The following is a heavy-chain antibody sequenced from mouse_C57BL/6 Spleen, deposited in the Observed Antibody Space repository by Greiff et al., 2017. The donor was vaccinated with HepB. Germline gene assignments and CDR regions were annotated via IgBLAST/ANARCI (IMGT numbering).Heavy chain of an antibody. V-gene: IGHV1-22*01. CDR1: GYTFTDYN. Sequence: EVQLQQSGPELVKPGASVKMSCKASGYTFTDYNMHWVKQSHGKSLEWIGYINPNNGGISYNQKFKGKATLTVNKSSSTAYMELRSLTSEDSAVYYCAGDKYDYDYFDYWGQGTTLTVSS. CDR2: INPNNGGI. J-gene: IGHJ2*01. CDR3: AGDKYDYDYFDY. D-gene: IGHD2-4*01.